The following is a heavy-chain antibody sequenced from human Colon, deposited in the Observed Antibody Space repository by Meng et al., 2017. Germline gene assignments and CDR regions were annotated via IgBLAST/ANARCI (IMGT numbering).Heavy chain of an antibody. CDR1: GGSIRSSRYY. D-gene: IGHD2-2*01. J-gene: IGHJ3*02. CDR3: AAVDRDSDAFDI. V-gene: IGHV4-39*07. CDR2: IFFSGAT. Sequence: QVQLAEVGAGLGRPSEPLSLTCTVPGGSIRSSRYYWGWIRQPPGKGLEWIGNIFFSGATYYNPSLKSRVTISVDTSQNQFSLRLPSVTAADTAVFYCAAVDRDSDAFDIWGQGTLVTVSS.